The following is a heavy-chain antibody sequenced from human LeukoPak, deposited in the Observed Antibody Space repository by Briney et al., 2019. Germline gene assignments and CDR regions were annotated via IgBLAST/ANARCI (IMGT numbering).Heavy chain of an antibody. D-gene: IGHD2-2*01. CDR1: GYTFTSYD. J-gene: IGHJ4*02. CDR2: MNPNSGNT. V-gene: IGHV1-8*01. Sequence: ASVKVSCKASGYTFTSYDINWVRQATGQGLEWMGWMNPNSGNTGYAQKFQGRVTMTRNTSISTAYMELSSLRSEDTAVYYCARRPASMACFDYWGQGTLVTVSS. CDR3: ARRPASMACFDY.